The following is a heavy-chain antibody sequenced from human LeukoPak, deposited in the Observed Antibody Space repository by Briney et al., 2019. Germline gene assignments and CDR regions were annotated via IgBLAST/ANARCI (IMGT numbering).Heavy chain of an antibody. Sequence: PGGSLRLFCGASGFTFSSFWMTWVRQAPGEGLEWVATIKDDGSAKYYVDHVKSRFTISSGNTKNSLQQQMISRRAEDTAVYYCARGNTCGNWVQGTLVTVSS. V-gene: IGHV3-7*01. CDR3: ARGNTCGN. CDR1: GFTFSSFW. CDR2: IKDDGSAK. J-gene: IGHJ4*02. D-gene: IGHD1/OR15-1a*01.